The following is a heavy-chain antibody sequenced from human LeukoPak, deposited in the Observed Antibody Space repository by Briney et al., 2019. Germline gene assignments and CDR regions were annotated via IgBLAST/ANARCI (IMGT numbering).Heavy chain of an antibody. V-gene: IGHV3-7*01. CDR2: IKQDGSEK. CDR3: TRDFDP. CDR1: GLSFGNYW. J-gene: IGHJ5*02. Sequence: GGSLRLSCVASGLSFGNYWMDWVRQAPGKGLEWVGNIKQDGSEKYYVDSVKGRFTISRDNAKNSLYLDMNSLRVEDTAIYYCTRDFDPWGQGTLVTVPS.